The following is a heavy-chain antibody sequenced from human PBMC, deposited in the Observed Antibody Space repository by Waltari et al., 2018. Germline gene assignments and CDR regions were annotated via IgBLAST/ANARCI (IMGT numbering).Heavy chain of an antibody. D-gene: IGHD5-12*01. CDR2: LNPSTGGT. CDR1: GYTFTKFF. V-gene: IGHV1-2*05. J-gene: IGHJ4*02. CDR3: ARESARWKGYSDYDWGY. Sequence: QVHLVQSGAEVKKSGASVKVSCSASGYTFTKFFLHWLRQAPGQGLEWMGRLNPSTGGTDYAQRLQGRVTLTRDTSINTACLEVNTLTSGDTGVYYCARESARWKGYSDYDWGYWGQGTLVTVSS.